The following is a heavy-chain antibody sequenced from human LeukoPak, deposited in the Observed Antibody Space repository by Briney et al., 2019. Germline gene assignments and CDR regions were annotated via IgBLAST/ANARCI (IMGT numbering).Heavy chain of an antibody. CDR3: ARREQSDYYYYYYMDV. CDR1: GFTFDDYG. CDR2: INWNGDST. D-gene: IGHD1-26*01. Sequence: RGSLRLSCAASGFTFDDYGMSWVRQAPGKGLEWVSGINWNGDSTGYADSVKGRFTISRDNAKNSLYLQMNSLRAEDTALYYCARREQSDYYYYYYMDVWGKGTTVTVSS. J-gene: IGHJ6*03. V-gene: IGHV3-20*04.